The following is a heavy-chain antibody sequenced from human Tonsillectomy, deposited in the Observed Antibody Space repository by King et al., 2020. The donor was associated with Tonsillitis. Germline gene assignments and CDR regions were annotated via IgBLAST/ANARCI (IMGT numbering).Heavy chain of an antibody. CDR3: ASISEGHYHGTCAHKASNCFDP. CDR1: GGSFSDYY. V-gene: IGHV4-34*01. J-gene: IGHJ5*02. D-gene: IGHD3-10*01. CDR2: TNHSEST. Sequence: VQLQQWGAGLLKPSETLSLSCAVYGGSFSDYYWSWIRQPPGKGLEWIGETNHSESTNYNPSLKSRVTISVDTSKNQFSLKVSSVTAADTAVYYCASISEGHYHGTCAHKASNCFDPWGQGTLVIVSS.